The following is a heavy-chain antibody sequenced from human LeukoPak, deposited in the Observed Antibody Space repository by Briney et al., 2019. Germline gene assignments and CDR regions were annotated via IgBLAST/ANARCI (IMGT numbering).Heavy chain of an antibody. J-gene: IGHJ4*02. V-gene: IGHV3-30*03. CDR2: ISSDGSSK. CDR1: GITFRSYG. D-gene: IGHD5-24*01. Sequence: GGSLRLSCAASGITFRSYGMHWVRQAPGKGLEWVALISSDGSSKYNADSVKGRFTISRDNAKNSLYLQMNSLRAEDTAVYYCARVKMATISLFGYWGQGTLVTVSS. CDR3: ARVKMATISLFGY.